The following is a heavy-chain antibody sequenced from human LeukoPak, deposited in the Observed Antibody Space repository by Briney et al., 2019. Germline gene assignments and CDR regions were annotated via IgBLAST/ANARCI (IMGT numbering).Heavy chain of an antibody. CDR2: ISYDGSNK. CDR3: AKDQGVAGKNYHYGMDV. D-gene: IGHD6-19*01. Sequence: GRSLRLSCAASGFTFSTYGMHWVRQAPGKGLEWVAVISYDGSNKYYTDSVKGRFTISRDNSKNTLYLQMNSLRAEDTAVYYCAKDQGVAGKNYHYGMDVWGQGTTVTVSS. J-gene: IGHJ6*02. V-gene: IGHV3-30*18. CDR1: GFTFSTYG.